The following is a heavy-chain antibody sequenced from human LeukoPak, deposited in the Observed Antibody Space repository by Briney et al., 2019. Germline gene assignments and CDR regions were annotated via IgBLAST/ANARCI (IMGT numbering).Heavy chain of an antibody. CDR2: ISGSGDST. J-gene: IGHJ1*01. CDR1: GFIFNSYD. Sequence: GGSLRLSCAASGFIFNSYDMSWVRQAPGKGLEWVSGISGSGDSTNYAESVKGRFTISRDNAKNSLFLQMSSLRAEDAAVYYCARDPPSFQHWGQGTLVTVSS. V-gene: IGHV3-23*01. CDR3: ARDPPSFQH.